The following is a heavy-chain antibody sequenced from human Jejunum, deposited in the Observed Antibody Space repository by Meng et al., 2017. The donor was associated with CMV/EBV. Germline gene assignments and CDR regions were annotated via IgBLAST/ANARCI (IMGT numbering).Heavy chain of an antibody. CDR3: TKSPGDYHYTGDS. Sequence: ASGFSVGSYAMSWVRQGPGKGLEWVSTIRGSSSATHYAASVKGRFTISRDNSKNTLYLQMNNLRAEDTALYYCTKSPGDYHYTGDSWGQGTLVTVSS. D-gene: IGHD3-16*02. CDR1: GFSVGSYA. J-gene: IGHJ4*02. V-gene: IGHV3-23*01. CDR2: IRGSSSAT.